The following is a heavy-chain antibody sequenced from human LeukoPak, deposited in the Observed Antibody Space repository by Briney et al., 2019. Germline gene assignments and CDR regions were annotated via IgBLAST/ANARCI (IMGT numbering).Heavy chain of an antibody. CDR1: GYTFTSYG. Sequence: ASVKVSCKASGYTFTSYGISWVRQAPGQGLEWMGWISAYNGNTNYAQKLQGKVTMPTDPSTSTAYMELRSLRSDNTAVYYCARDVITMVRLVKYFHYWRKGTGVTVSS. V-gene: IGHV1-18*01. J-gene: IGHJ4*02. CDR2: ISAYNGNT. CDR3: ARDVITMVRLVKYFHY. D-gene: IGHD3-10*01.